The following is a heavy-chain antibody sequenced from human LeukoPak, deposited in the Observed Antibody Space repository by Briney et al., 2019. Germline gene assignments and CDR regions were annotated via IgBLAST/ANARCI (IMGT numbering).Heavy chain of an antibody. CDR1: GYTFTSYD. J-gene: IGHJ3*02. V-gene: IGHV1-8*01. CDR3: ARERIVGATTADAFDI. CDR2: MNPNSGNT. D-gene: IGHD1-26*01. Sequence: ASVKVSCKASGYTFTSYDINWVRQATGQGLEWMGWMNPNSGNTGYAQKFQGRVTITADKSTSTAYMELSSLRSEDTAVYYCARERIVGATTADAFDIWGQGTMVTVSS.